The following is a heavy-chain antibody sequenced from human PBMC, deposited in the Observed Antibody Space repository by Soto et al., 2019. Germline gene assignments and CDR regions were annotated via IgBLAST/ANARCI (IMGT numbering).Heavy chain of an antibody. J-gene: IGHJ5*01. D-gene: IGHD7-27*01. V-gene: IGHV4-59*08. Sequence: PSQTLPLTYSVSDGSISNYGWSRIRNAPWKGLEWIGNIYSSGSTNYNPSLKSRVTISVDTSKHQFSLKLSSVTDAETAVYYCARNTQRIGGEWFEFWGKGTLVIVFS. CDR2: IYSSGST. CDR3: ARNTQRIGGEWFEF. CDR1: DGSISNYG.